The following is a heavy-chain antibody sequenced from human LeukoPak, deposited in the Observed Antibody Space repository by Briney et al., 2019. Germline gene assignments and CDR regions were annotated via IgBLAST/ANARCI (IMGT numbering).Heavy chain of an antibody. CDR2: IWYDGSNK. CDR1: GFTFSSYG. J-gene: IGHJ5*02. Sequence: PGGSLRLSCAASGFTFSSYGMHWVRQAPGKGLEWVAVIWYDGSNKYYADSVKGRFTISRDNSKNTLYLQMNSLRAEDTAVYYCARERKSYKLRYNWFDPWGQGTLVTVSS. CDR3: ARERKSYKLRYNWFDP. D-gene: IGHD4-17*01. V-gene: IGHV3-33*01.